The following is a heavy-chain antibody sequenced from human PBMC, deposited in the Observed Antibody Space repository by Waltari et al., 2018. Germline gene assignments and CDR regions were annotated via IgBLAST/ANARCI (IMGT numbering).Heavy chain of an antibody. J-gene: IGHJ4*02. CDR1: GGSITSSSFH. V-gene: IGHV4-39*02. D-gene: IGHD3-9*01. Sequence: QLQLQESGPGLVKPSETLSLMCTVSGGSITSSSFHWTWIRQPPGKGLEWIGSVYYTGSAIHNPYRQSRLTIASDTSGNQFSLQVRSVTAADTAVYYCAREGWTDPWFWGQGALVTVSS. CDR3: AREGWTDPWF. CDR2: VYYTGSA.